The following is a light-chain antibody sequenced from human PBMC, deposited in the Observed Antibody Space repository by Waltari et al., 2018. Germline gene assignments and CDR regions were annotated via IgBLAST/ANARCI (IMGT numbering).Light chain of an antibody. CDR1: QSVSRNY. CDR3: QQYGSSLMYT. Sequence: EIVLTQSPGTLSVSPGERATLPCRASQSVSRNYFAWYQQKPGQAPRLLIYGASIRATGIPDRFSGSGSGTDFTLTISRLEPEDSAVYYCQQYGSSLMYTFGQGTKLEIK. CDR2: GAS. J-gene: IGKJ2*01. V-gene: IGKV3-20*01.